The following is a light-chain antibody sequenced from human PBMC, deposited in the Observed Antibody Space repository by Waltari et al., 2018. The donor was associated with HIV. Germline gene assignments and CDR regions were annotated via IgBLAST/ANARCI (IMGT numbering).Light chain of an antibody. Sequence: QSALTQPASVSGSPGQSIVISCTGPSDDVGYYNYVSWYQQHPGKVPKLVIYVVTSRPPGVSNRFSCPKSGNTASLTSSGLRADDEADYYCSSYVGSSTSWLFGGGTKLTV. CDR2: VVT. V-gene: IGLV2-14*03. CDR3: SSYVGSSTSWL. CDR1: SDDVGYYNY. J-gene: IGLJ3*02.